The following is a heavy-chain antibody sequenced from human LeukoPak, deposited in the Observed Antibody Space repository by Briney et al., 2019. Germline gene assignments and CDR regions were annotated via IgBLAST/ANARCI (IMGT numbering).Heavy chain of an antibody. V-gene: IGHV4-38-2*02. CDR1: GYSISSGYF. CDR3: ARAYSSSWYFNWFDP. J-gene: IGHJ5*02. CDR2: IHHSGST. D-gene: IGHD6-13*01. Sequence: PSETLSLTCTVSGYSISSGYFWGWIRQPPGKGLEWIGEIHHSGSTYYTPSLKSRVTISIDTSKNQFSLKLSSVTAADTAVYYCARAYSSSWYFNWFDPWGQGTLVTVSS.